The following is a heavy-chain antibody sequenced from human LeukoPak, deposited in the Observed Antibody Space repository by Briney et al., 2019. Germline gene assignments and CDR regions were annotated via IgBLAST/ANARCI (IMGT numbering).Heavy chain of an antibody. J-gene: IGHJ4*02. V-gene: IGHV3-66*01. D-gene: IGHD4-17*01. Sequence: PGGSLRLSCAASGFTVSSNYMSWVRQAPGKGLEWVSAIYSGGTTYYADAVKGRFTISRDNPKNMVYLQMNSLRAEDTALYYCARAPTETTSWDYRGQGTLVTVSS. CDR1: GFTVSSNY. CDR2: IYSGGTT. CDR3: ARAPTETTSWDY.